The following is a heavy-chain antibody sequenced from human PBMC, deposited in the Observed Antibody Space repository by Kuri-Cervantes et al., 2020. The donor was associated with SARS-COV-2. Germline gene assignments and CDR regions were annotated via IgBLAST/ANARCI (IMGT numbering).Heavy chain of an antibody. J-gene: IGHJ4*02. V-gene: IGHV3-13*03. D-gene: IGHD3-3*01. CDR3: ARQSNTETLEWLFEGFLDY. Sequence: GGSLRLSCAACGFTLSSYDMHWVRQATGKGLEWVSAIGTAGDTYYPGSVKGQFTISRENAKNSLYLQMNSLRAGDTAVYYCARQSNTETLEWLFEGFLDYWGQGILVTVSS. CDR2: IGTAGDT. CDR1: GFTLSSYD.